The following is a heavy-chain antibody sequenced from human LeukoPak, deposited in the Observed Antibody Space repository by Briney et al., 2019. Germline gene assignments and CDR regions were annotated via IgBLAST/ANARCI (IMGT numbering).Heavy chain of an antibody. D-gene: IGHD1-26*01. CDR2: IGSVGTYI. Sequence: PGGSLRLSCAASGFTFSNYRMNWVRQAPGKGLEWVSSIGSVGTYIYYADSVRGRFTISRDNAKNSLSLQMNSLRPDDTAVYYCARDTSSVTYEDWGQGTLVTVSS. J-gene: IGHJ4*02. CDR3: ARDTSSVTYED. V-gene: IGHV3-21*01. CDR1: GFTFSNYR.